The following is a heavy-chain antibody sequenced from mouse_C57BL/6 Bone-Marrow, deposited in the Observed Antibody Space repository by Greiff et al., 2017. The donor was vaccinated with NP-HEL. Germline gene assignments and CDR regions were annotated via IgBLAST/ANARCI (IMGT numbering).Heavy chain of an antibody. Sequence: QVQLQQSGAELVKPGASVKLSCKASGYTFTSYWMHWVKQRPGQGLEWIGMIHPNSGSTNYNEKFKSKATLTVDKSSSTAYMQLSSLTSEDSAVYYCARDYDYEGPWFAYWGQGTLVTVSA. CDR1: GYTFTSYW. J-gene: IGHJ3*01. CDR2: IHPNSGST. D-gene: IGHD2-4*01. V-gene: IGHV1-64*01. CDR3: ARDYDYEGPWFAY.